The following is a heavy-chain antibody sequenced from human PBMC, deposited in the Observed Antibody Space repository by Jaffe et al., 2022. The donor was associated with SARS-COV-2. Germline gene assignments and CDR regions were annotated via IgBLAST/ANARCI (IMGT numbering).Heavy chain of an antibody. D-gene: IGHD2-15*01. J-gene: IGHJ3*02. CDR1: GYIFTSQF. CDR3: ARRYCSENPCVFGGDAFDI. V-gene: IGHV1-46*01. Sequence: QVQLVQSGAEVRKPGASVKISCKASGYIFTSQFVHWVRQAPGQGLEWMGFMSPSNGDTTYAQKFQDRVTMSSDTSTSTVYVELSSLRSEDTAVYYCARRYCSENPCVFGGDAFDIWGQGTTVTVSS. CDR2: MSPSNGDT.